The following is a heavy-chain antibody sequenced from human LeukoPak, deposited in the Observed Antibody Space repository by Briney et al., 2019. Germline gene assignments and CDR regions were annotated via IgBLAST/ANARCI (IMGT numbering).Heavy chain of an antibody. CDR3: ARELVVPAAMRGYYYYYGMDV. Sequence: ASVKVSFKASGYSFTIYGISWVRQAPGQGLEWMGWISGNNGNTNYAQKFRGRVTITTETSTSTAYMELRSLRSDDTAVYYCARELVVPAAMRGYYYYYGMDVWGQGTTVTVSS. J-gene: IGHJ6*02. CDR2: ISGNNGNT. CDR1: GYSFTIYG. V-gene: IGHV1-18*01. D-gene: IGHD2-2*01.